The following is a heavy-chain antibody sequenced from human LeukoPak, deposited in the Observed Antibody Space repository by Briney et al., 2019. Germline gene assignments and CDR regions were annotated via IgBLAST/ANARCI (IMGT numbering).Heavy chain of an antibody. CDR1: GYSISSGYY. Sequence: SETLSLTCTVSGYSISSGYYWGWIRQPPGKGLEWIGSIYHSGSTYYNPSLKSRVTISVDTSKNQFSLKLSSVTAADTAVYYCARVYSSAWTDAFDVWGHGTMVTVSS. CDR3: ARVYSSAWTDAFDV. J-gene: IGHJ3*01. D-gene: IGHD6-19*01. V-gene: IGHV4-38-2*02. CDR2: IYHSGST.